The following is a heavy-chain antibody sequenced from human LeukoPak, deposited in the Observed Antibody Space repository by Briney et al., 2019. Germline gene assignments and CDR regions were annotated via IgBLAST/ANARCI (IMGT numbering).Heavy chain of an antibody. D-gene: IGHD3-22*01. CDR3: ARDDSSGFNGFDI. V-gene: IGHV6-1*01. CDR1: EDIVSSYSAA. Sequence: SQTLSLTYAICEDIVSSYSAAWTWIRQSPARGLEWLGRTYYSSKWYNDYALSVKSRITISPDTSKNQFSLLLNSVTLEDTALYYCARDDSSGFNGFDIWGQGTMVTVSS. CDR2: TYYSSKWYN. J-gene: IGHJ3*02.